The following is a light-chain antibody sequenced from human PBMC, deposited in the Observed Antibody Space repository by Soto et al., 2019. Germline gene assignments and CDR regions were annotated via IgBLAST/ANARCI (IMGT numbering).Light chain of an antibody. J-gene: IGKJ1*01. CDR2: WAS. V-gene: IGKV4-1*01. Sequence: DIVMTQSPDSLAVSLGERATFNCKSSQSVLYSPNNKNYLAWYQQKPGQPPKLLIYWASTRESGVPDRFSGSWSGTDFTLTISSLQAEDVAVSYCQQDYSTPWTFGQGTKVEI. CDR3: QQDYSTPWT. CDR1: QSVLYSPNNKNY.